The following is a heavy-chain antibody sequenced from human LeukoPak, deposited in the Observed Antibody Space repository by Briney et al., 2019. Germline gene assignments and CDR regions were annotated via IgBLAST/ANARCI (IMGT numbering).Heavy chain of an antibody. CDR2: INHSGST. CDR3: AREAFGTSYNWFDP. D-gene: IGHD3-3*01. J-gene: IGHJ5*02. V-gene: IGHV4-34*01. Sequence: SETLSLTCAVYGGSFSGYYWSWIRQPPGKGLEWIGEINHSGSTNYNPSLKSRVTISVDTSKNQFSLKLSSVTAADTAVYYCAREAFGTSYNWFDPWGQGTLVTVSS. CDR1: GGSFSGYY.